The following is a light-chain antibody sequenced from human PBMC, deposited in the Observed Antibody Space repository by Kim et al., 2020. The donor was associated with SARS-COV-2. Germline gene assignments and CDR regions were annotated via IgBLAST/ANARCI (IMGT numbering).Light chain of an antibody. CDR3: QRRTTSLT. CDR2: DAS. CDR1: QSVSSY. V-gene: IGKV3-11*01. Sequence: ETVLTQSPATLSLSPGERATLSCRASQSVSSYLAWYQHKPGQAPRLLIYDASQRAPGVPARFSGGGSITEFTLTISSLEPEDFAVYYCQRRTTSLTFGGGTKMGIK. J-gene: IGKJ4*01.